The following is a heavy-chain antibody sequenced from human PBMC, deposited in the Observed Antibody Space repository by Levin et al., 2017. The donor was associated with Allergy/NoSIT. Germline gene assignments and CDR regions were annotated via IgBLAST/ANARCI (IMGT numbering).Heavy chain of an antibody. CDR1: GGSVSSGTYY. CDR2: IDYRGVT. V-gene: IGHV4-61*01. J-gene: IGHJ6*02. D-gene: IGHD5/OR15-5a*01. Sequence: SETLSLTCSVSGGSVSSGTYYWSWIRRPPGKGLEWIGYIDYRGVTKYNPSLKSRVTISVDTSKNEFSLKVTSVTAADTAVYYCARNRIIVSGGNDYYYGMDVWGQGTTVTVSS. CDR3: ARNRIIVSGGNDYYYGMDV.